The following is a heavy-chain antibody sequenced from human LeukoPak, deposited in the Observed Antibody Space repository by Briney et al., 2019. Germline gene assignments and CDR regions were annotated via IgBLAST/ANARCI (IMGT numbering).Heavy chain of an antibody. CDR2: IRSKTYGGTT. Sequence: GGSLRLSCAASGFIFSDYAMSWFRQAPGKGLEWVAFIRSKTYGGTTEYAASVRGRFTISRDDSKSIAYLQMNSLRAEDTAKYYCAKYGPQDSGSSHFDYWGQGALVTVSS. CDR1: GFIFSDYA. J-gene: IGHJ4*02. D-gene: IGHD1-26*01. CDR3: AKYGPQDSGSSHFDY. V-gene: IGHV3-49*03.